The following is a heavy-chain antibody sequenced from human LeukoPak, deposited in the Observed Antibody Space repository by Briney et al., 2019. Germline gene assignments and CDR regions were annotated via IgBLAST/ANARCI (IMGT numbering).Heavy chain of an antibody. D-gene: IGHD5-24*01. V-gene: IGHV1-8*01. CDR2: MNPNSGNT. CDR1: GYTFTSYD. J-gene: IGHJ6*03. Sequence: ASVKVSCKASGYTFTSYDINWVRQATGQGLEWMGWMNPNSGNTGYAQKFQGRVTMTRNTSISTAYMELSSLRSEDTAVYYCARAEIYYYHMDVWGKGTTVTVSS. CDR3: ARAEIYYYHMDV.